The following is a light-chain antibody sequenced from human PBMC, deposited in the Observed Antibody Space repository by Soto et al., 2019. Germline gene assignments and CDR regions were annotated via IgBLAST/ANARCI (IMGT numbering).Light chain of an antibody. CDR2: AAS. Sequence: DIQMTQYKSSLSASLGDRVTISCRASQSISNFLNWVQHKPGNAPKVLISAASTLQSGVPPRFSGSESGTDFTLTISSLQPEDSASYYCQQYYNSVLTFGGGTKVDI. CDR1: QSISNF. J-gene: IGKJ4*01. CDR3: QQYYNSVLT. V-gene: IGKV1-39*01.